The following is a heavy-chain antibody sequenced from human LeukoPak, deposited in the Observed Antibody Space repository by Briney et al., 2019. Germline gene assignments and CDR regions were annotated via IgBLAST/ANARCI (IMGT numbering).Heavy chain of an antibody. V-gene: IGHV3-7*01. J-gene: IGHJ4*02. Sequence: PGGSLRLSCAASGFTLSNHWMNWVRQAPGKGLEWAANISPDGIDKYYVDSVRGGLTISRDNAKNSLYLQMSSLRAEDTAVYYCVRGSDSWGQGTLVTVSS. CDR2: ISPDGIDK. CDR1: GFTLSNHW. CDR3: VRGSDS.